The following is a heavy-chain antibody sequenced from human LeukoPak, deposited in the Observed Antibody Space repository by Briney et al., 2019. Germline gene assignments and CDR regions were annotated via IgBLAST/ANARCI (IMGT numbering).Heavy chain of an antibody. V-gene: IGHV3-30*02. CDR1: GFTFSAYG. Sequence: GGSLRLSCAASGFTFSAYGMHWVRQAPGKGLEWVAYIRNDGNYNYYADSVKGRFTISRDNSKNALYLQMNSLRAEDTALYYCAKEQTTWLALPQKGFDYWGQGTLVTVSS. CDR3: AKEQTTWLALPQKGFDY. D-gene: IGHD6-19*01. J-gene: IGHJ4*02. CDR2: IRNDGNYN.